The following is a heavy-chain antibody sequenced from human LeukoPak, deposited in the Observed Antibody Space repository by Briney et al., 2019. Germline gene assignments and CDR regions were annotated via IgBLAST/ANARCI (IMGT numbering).Heavy chain of an antibody. V-gene: IGHV1-46*01. CDR1: GYTFTSYY. Sequence: ASVKVSCKASGYTFTSYYMHWVRQAPGQGLEWMGIINPSGGSTSYAQKFQGRVTMTRDTSTSTVYMELSSLRSEDTAVYYCARASGSLMGAVADFYYYYYMDVWGKGTTVTVSS. J-gene: IGHJ6*03. D-gene: IGHD6-19*01. CDR2: INPSGGST. CDR3: ARASGSLMGAVADFYYYYYMDV.